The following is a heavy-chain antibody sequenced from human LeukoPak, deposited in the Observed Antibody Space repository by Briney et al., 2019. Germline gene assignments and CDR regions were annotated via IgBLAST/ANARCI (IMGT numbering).Heavy chain of an antibody. V-gene: IGHV1-2*02. CDR1: GYTFTAYN. Sequence: ASVKVSCKPSGYTFTAYNMHWVRRAPGQGLEWMGWINPNSGGTNYAQKFQGRVTMTRDTSINTAYMELTRLRSDDTAVYYCGRLDHGDHHLAPLDYWGQGTLVTVSS. D-gene: IGHD4-17*01. J-gene: IGHJ4*02. CDR2: INPNSGGT. CDR3: GRLDHGDHHLAPLDY.